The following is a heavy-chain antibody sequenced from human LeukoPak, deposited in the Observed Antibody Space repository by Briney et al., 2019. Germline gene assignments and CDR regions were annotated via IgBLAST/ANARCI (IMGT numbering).Heavy chain of an antibody. CDR3: ATYSSAFSY. CDR2: IKQDGSDK. Sequence: GGSLRLSCAASGFTFSSYWMSWVRQAPGKGVEWVANIKQDGSDKYYVDSVKGRFTISRDNAKNSLYLQMNSLRAEDTAVYYCATYSSAFSYWGQGTLVTVSS. D-gene: IGHD6-19*01. CDR1: GFTFSSYW. J-gene: IGHJ4*02. V-gene: IGHV3-7*01.